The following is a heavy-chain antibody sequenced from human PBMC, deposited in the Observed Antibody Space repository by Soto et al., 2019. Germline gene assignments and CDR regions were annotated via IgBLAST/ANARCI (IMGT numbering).Heavy chain of an antibody. CDR3: ARGSIVATITGYRYYYYGMDV. J-gene: IGHJ6*02. CDR1: GFTFSSYD. D-gene: IGHD5-12*01. V-gene: IGHV3-13*01. Sequence: PGGSLRLSCAAPGFTFSSYDMHWVRQATGKGLEWVSAIGTAGDTYYPGSVKGRFTISRENAKNSLYLQMNSLRAGDTAVYYCARGSIVATITGYRYYYYGMDVWGQGTTVTVSS. CDR2: IGTAGDT.